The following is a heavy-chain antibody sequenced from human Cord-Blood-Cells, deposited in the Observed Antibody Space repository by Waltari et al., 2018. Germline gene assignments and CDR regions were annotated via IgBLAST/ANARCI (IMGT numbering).Heavy chain of an antibody. CDR2: IFPGYSDT. D-gene: IGHD6-25*01. CDR3: ATGAALYYFDY. CDR1: GYSFNTYW. Sequence: EVQLVQSGAEGKKPGESLKISCKGSGYSFNTYWIAWVSQMPGKGLEWMGIIFPGYSDTRYSPSFQGQVTISADKSISTAYLQWSSLKASDTAMYYCATGAALYYFDYWGQGTLVTVSS. J-gene: IGHJ4*02. V-gene: IGHV5-51*01.